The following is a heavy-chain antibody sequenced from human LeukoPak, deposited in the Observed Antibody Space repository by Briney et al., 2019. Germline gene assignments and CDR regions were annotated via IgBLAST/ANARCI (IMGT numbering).Heavy chain of an antibody. J-gene: IGHJ4*02. CDR2: IKQDGSEK. CDR1: GFTFSSYG. Sequence: GGSLRLSCAASGFTFSSYGMHWVRQAPGKGLEWVANIKQDGSEKYYVVSVKGRFTISRDNAKNSLYLQMNSLRAEDTAVYYCARLLYYYDISGARPLDYWGQGTLVTVSS. CDR3: ARLLYYYDISGARPLDY. V-gene: IGHV3-7*01. D-gene: IGHD3-22*01.